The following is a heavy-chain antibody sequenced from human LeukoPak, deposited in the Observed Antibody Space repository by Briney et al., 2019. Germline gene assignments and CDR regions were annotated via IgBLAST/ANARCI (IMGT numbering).Heavy chain of an antibody. J-gene: IGHJ6*02. Sequence: GGSLRLSCAASGFTVSSNYMSWVRQAPGKGLEWVSVIYSGGSTYYADSVKGRFTISRDNSKNTLNLQMNSLRAEDTAVYYCARETGWYYGMDVWGQGTTVTVS. V-gene: IGHV3-66*01. D-gene: IGHD2-15*01. CDR1: GFTVSSNY. CDR2: IYSGGST. CDR3: ARETGWYYGMDV.